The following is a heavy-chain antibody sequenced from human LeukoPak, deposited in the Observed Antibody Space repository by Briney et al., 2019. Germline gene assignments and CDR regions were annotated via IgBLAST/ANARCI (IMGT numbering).Heavy chain of an antibody. CDR3: ARDFPGASYYFDY. V-gene: IGHV3-11*01. CDR1: GITFSDYY. CDR2: ISSSGTTV. D-gene: IGHD3-10*01. J-gene: IGHJ4*02. Sequence: PGGSLRLSCAASGITFSDYYMNWIRQTPGKGLEWISFISSSGTTVKYADSVKGRFTISRDNAENSLYLQMHSLRVEDTAVYYCARDFPGASYYFDYWGQGTLITVSS.